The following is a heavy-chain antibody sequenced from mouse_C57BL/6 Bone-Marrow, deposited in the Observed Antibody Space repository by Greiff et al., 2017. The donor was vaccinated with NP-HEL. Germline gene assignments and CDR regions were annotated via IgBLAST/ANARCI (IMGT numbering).Heavy chain of an antibody. CDR3: ASRTVVAIGAY. D-gene: IGHD1-1*01. CDR1: GFTFSSYA. Sequence: EVKLVESGGGLVKPGGSLKLSCAASGFTFSSYAMSWVRQTPEKRLEWVATISDGGSYTYYPDNVKGRFTISRDNAKNNLYLQMSHLKSEDTAMYYCASRTVVAIGAYWGQGTLVTVSA. CDR2: ISDGGSYT. J-gene: IGHJ3*01. V-gene: IGHV5-4*03.